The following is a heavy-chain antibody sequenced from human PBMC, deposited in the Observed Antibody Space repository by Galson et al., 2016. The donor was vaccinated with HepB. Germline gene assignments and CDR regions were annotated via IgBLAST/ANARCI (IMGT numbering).Heavy chain of an antibody. D-gene: IGHD5-24*01. CDR1: GFNFSSHA. CDR2: ISVGGGKT. Sequence: SLRLSCAASGFNFSSHAMSWVRQAPEKGLEWVSHISVGGGKTYYADSVKGRLTISRDNSKNMLYVQISSLRAEETAVYYCAKAGRDCFKIHFDFWGQGTLVSVSS. CDR3: AKAGRDCFKIHFDF. J-gene: IGHJ4*02. V-gene: IGHV3-23*01.